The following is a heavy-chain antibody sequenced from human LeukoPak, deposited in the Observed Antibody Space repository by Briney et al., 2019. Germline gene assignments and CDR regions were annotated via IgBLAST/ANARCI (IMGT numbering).Heavy chain of an antibody. CDR2: INPNSGGT. CDR3: ARSGLYYYYYMDV. CDR1: GYTFTGYY. Sequence: ASVKVSCKASGYTFTGYYMHWVRQAPGQGLEWMGWINPNSGGTNYAQKFQGRVTMTRDTSISTAYMELRSLRSDDTAVYYCARSGLYYYYYMDVWGKGTTVTISS. D-gene: IGHD5-12*01. J-gene: IGHJ6*03. V-gene: IGHV1-2*02.